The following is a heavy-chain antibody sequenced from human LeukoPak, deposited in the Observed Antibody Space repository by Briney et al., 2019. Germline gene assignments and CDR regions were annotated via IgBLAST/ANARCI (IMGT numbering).Heavy chain of an antibody. D-gene: IGHD3-3*01. CDR3: ARRVPPYYYGMDV. V-gene: IGHV3-30*04. CDR1: GFTFSSYA. J-gene: IGHJ6*02. CDR2: ISYDGGNK. Sequence: GGSLRLSCAASGFTFSSYAMHWVRQAPGKGLEWVAVISYDGGNKYYADSVKGRFTISRDNSKNTLYLQMNSLRAEDTAVYYCARRVPPYYYGMDVWGQGTTVTVSS.